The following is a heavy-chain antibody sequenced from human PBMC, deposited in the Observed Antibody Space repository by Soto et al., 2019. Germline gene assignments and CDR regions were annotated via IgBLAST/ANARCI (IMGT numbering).Heavy chain of an antibody. CDR1: GFTFNIYW. CDR2: IKQDGGEK. CDR3: ARDDDSSGHYFNRFDY. D-gene: IGHD3-22*01. J-gene: IGHJ4*02. Sequence: EVQLVESGGGLVQPGGSLRLSCAASGFTFNIYWMTWVRQAPGKGLEWVANIKQDGGEKYYVDSVKGRFTISRDNAKNSLDLQMNSLRADDTAVYFCARDDDSSGHYFNRFDYWGQGTLVSVSS. V-gene: IGHV3-7*04.